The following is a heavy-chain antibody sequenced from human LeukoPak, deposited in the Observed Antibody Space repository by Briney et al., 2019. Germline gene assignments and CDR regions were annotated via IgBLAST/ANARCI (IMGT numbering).Heavy chain of an antibody. V-gene: IGHV4-34*01. CDR2: INHSGST. CDR3: ARLPWGRHFDY. J-gene: IGHJ4*02. Sequence: SETLSLTCAVYGGSFSGYYWSWIRQPPGKGLEWIGEINHSGSTNYNPSLKSRVTISVDTSKNQFSLKLSSVTAADTAVYYCARLPWGRHFDYWGQGTLVTVSS. CDR1: GGSFSGYY. D-gene: IGHD3-16*01.